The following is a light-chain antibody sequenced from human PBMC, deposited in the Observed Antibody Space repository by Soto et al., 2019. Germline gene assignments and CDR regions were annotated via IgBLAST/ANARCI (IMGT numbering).Light chain of an antibody. CDR1: KIGSKS. CDR3: HVWDNSDLSL. CDR2: DDA. Sequence: YELTHPPSVSVAPGQTVRITCGGDKIGSKSVHWYQQRPGQAPVLVVYDDADRPSGIPERFSGSNSGNTATLTISRVEAGDEADYYCHVWDNSDLSLFGGGTKVTVL. J-gene: IGLJ3*02. V-gene: IGLV3-21*02.